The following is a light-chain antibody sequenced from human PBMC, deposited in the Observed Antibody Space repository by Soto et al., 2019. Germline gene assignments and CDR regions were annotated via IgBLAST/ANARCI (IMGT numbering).Light chain of an antibody. CDR3: SSYTSSRNVV. CDR1: SSDVGGYNY. Sequence: QSVLTQPASVSGSPGQSITISCTGTSSDVGGYNYVSWYQQHPGKAPKLMIYEVNNRPSGVSNRFSGSKSGNTASLTISGLHAEDEADYYCSSYTSSRNVVFGGGTKLTVL. V-gene: IGLV2-14*01. CDR2: EVN. J-gene: IGLJ2*01.